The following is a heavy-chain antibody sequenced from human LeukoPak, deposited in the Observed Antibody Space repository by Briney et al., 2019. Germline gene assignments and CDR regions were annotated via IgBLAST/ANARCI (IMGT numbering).Heavy chain of an antibody. CDR1: GYNFPIYW. V-gene: IGHV5-51*01. CDR3: ARQGAAGKYYYYYMDV. CDR2: IYPDDSNT. J-gene: IGHJ6*03. D-gene: IGHD6-13*01. Sequence: GESLKISCQGSGYNFPIYWIGWVRQLPGQGLEWMGIIYPDDSNTIYGPSFQGQVTISADKSINTAYLEWSSLKASDTAIYYCARQGAAGKYYYYYMDVGGKGTAVTVSS.